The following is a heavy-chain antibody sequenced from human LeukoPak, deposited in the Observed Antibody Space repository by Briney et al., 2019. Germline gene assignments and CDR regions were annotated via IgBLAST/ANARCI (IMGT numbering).Heavy chain of an antibody. CDR2: IKQEGSEK. CDR3: SRDVYQLGRYYYGMDV. Sequence: PGGSLRLSCAASGFTFSNYWMSWVRQAPGKGLEWVANIKQEGSEKYYVDSVKGRFTISRDNAHNSLYLQMSSLRAVDTAVYYCSRDVYQLGRYYYGMDVWGQGTTVTVSS. CDR1: GFTFSNYW. V-gene: IGHV3-7*01. J-gene: IGHJ6*02. D-gene: IGHD7-27*01.